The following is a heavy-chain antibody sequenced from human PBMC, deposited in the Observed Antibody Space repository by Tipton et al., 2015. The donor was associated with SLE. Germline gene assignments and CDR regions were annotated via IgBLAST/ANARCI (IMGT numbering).Heavy chain of an antibody. Sequence: TRYSPSFQGQVTISADKSISTAYLQWGSLKASDTAMYYCARPLQYFDWVGAFDIWGQGTMVTVPS. J-gene: IGHJ3*02. CDR3: ARPLQYFDWVGAFDI. V-gene: IGHV5-51*01. D-gene: IGHD3-9*01. CDR2: T.